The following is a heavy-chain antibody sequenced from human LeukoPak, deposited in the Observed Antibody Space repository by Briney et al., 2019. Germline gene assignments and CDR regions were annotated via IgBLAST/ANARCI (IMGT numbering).Heavy chain of an antibody. CDR3: ARDGGLNTIFDY. J-gene: IGHJ4*02. CDR2: RKPDGSAE. V-gene: IGHV3-7*01. CDR1: GFTFRNSR. Sequence: PGGALRHSCAPSGFTFRNSRMGSVPQAPGEGLEWGANRKPDGSAEYYADSVRGRFTTSRDNANNFLYLQMNRLRAEDTAVYYCARDGGLNTIFDYWGQGTLVTVSS. D-gene: IGHD2-15*01.